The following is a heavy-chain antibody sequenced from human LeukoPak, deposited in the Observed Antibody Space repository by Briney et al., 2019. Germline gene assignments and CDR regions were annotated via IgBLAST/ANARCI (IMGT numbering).Heavy chain of an antibody. Sequence: PGGSLRLSCAASGFTLTSYWMNWVRQAPGKGLEWVAGIKQDGSDKYYVDSVKGRFTISRDNAKNSVYLQMNSLRADDTAVYYCARRNLFDYWGQGTLVTVSS. CDR3: ARRNLFDY. J-gene: IGHJ4*02. V-gene: IGHV3-7*01. CDR1: GFTLTSYW. CDR2: IKQDGSDK.